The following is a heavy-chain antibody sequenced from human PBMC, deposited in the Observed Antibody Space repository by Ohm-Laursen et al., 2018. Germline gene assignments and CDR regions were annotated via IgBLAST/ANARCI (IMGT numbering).Heavy chain of an antibody. Sequence: SVKVSCKASGYTFTNYGISWVRQAPGQGLEWMGWISAYNGNTDYARDLQGRVTMTTDTSTSTAYMEVRSLRSDDTVVYYCARNSLRFSGSYYDYWGQGTLVTVSS. CDR1: GYTFTNYG. J-gene: IGHJ4*02. D-gene: IGHD1-26*01. V-gene: IGHV1-18*01. CDR3: ARNSLRFSGSYYDY. CDR2: ISAYNGNT.